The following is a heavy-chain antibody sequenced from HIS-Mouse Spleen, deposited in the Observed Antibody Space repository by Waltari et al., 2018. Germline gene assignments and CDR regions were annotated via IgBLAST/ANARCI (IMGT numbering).Heavy chain of an antibody. J-gene: IGHJ2*01. CDR2: IYYSGST. CDR3: AREIPYSSSWYDWYFDL. D-gene: IGHD6-13*01. CDR1: GCSISSSSYL. Sequence: QLQLQESGPGLVNPSETLSLTCTVPGCSISSSSYLLCWIRQPPGKGLEWIGSIYYSGSTYYNPSLKSRVTISVDTSKNQFSLKLSSVTAADTAVYYCAREIPYSSSWYDWYFDLWGRGTLVTVSS. V-gene: IGHV4-39*07.